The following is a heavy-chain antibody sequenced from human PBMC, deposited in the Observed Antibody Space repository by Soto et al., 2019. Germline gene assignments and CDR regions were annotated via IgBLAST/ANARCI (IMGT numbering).Heavy chain of an antibody. V-gene: IGHV3-21*01. J-gene: IGHJ6*02. D-gene: IGHD5-12*01. CDR2: ISSSSSYI. Sequence: PGGSLRLSCAASGFTFSSYSMNWVRQAPGKGLEWVSSISSSSSYIYYADSVKGRFTISRDNAKNSLYLQMNSLRAEDTAVYYCARDKVASYYYGMDVWGQGTTVTVSS. CDR3: ARDKVASYYYGMDV. CDR1: GFTFSSYS.